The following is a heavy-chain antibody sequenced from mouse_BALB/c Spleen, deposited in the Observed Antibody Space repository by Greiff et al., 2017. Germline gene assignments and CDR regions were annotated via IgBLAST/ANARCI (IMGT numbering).Heavy chain of an antibody. Sequence: EVQRVESGGGLVKPGGSLKLSCAASGFTFSDYYMYWVRQTPEKRLEWVATISDGGSYTYYPDSVKGRFTISRDNAKNNLYLQMSSLKSEDTAMYYCASGNSWFAYWGQGTLVTVSA. V-gene: IGHV5-4*02. CDR1: GFTFSDYY. CDR3: ASGNSWFAY. D-gene: IGHD2-1*01. J-gene: IGHJ3*01. CDR2: ISDGGSYT.